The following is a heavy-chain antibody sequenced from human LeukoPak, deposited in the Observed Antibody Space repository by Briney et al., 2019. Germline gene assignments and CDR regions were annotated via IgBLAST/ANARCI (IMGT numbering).Heavy chain of an antibody. J-gene: IGHJ6*02. CDR1: GGSFSGYY. CDR3: ARVPLLRYFDWLFQGYYYYGMDV. CDR2: INHSGST. D-gene: IGHD3-9*01. Sequence: SETLSLTCAVYGGSFSGYYWSWIRQPPGKGLEWIGEINHSGSTNYNPSLKSRVTISVDTSKNQFSLKLSSVTAADTAVYYCARVPLLRYFDWLFQGYYYYGMDVWGQGTTVAVSS. V-gene: IGHV4-34*01.